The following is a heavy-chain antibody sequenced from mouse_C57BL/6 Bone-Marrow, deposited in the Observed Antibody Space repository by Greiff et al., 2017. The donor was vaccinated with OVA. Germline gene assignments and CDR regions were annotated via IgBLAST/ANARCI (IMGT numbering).Heavy chain of an antibody. CDR2: IDPETGGT. Sequence: QVQLQQSGAELVRPGASVTLSCKASGYTFTDYEMHWVKQTPVHGLEWIGAIDPETGGTAYNQKFKGKAILTADKSSSTAYMELRSLTSEDSAVYYGTGNYGSSYVGFQWYAMDYWGQGTSVTVSS. J-gene: IGHJ4*01. D-gene: IGHD1-1*01. CDR3: TGNYGSSYVGFQWYAMDY. V-gene: IGHV1-15*01. CDR1: GYTFTDYE.